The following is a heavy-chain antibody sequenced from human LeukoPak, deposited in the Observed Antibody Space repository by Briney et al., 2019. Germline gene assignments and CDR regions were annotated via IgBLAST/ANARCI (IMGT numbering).Heavy chain of an antibody. CDR2: INAGNGNT. CDR3: ARSLRLYYSCCY. Sequence: ASVKVSCTASGGTFSSYAISWVRQAPGQRLEWMGWINAGNGNTKYSQKFQGRVTITRDTSASTAYMELSSLRSEDTAVYYCARSLRLYYSCCYWGQGTLVTVSS. V-gene: IGHV1-3*01. CDR1: GGTFSSYA. D-gene: IGHD2-8*01. J-gene: IGHJ4*02.